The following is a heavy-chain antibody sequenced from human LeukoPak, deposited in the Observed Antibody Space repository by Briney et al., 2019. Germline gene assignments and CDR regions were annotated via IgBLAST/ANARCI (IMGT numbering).Heavy chain of an antibody. V-gene: IGHV3-15*01. D-gene: IGHD4-17*01. J-gene: IGHJ4*02. CDR2: IKRKNDSGTT. CDR1: GFPLSNAW. Sequence: PVGSLRLFCAATGFPLSNAWMSWVRHAPGKGMESVGRIKRKNDSGTTDYAAPVKSGFTISRDDSKNTLNHQKNSLRAEDTALYYCARNGDFVDYWGKGTPVTVSS. CDR3: ARNGDFVDY.